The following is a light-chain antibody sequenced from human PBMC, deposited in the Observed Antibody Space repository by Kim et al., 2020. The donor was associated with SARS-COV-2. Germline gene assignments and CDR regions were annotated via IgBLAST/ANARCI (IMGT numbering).Light chain of an antibody. CDR1: QSVSSN. CDR3: PQYYLLPYP. CDR2: AAS. Sequence: EIVMTQSPATLSVSPGEGVTLSCRASQSVSSNLGWYQQKPGQAPRLLIYAASTRATGIPARFSGSGSGTEFTLTISSLQSEDFAVYFCPQYYLLPYPFGQGTTLE. V-gene: IGKV3-15*01. J-gene: IGKJ2*01.